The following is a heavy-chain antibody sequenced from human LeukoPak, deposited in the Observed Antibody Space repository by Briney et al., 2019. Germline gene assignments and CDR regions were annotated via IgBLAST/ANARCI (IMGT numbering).Heavy chain of an antibody. D-gene: IGHD1-14*01. V-gene: IGHV4-31*03. Sequence: SETLSLTCTVSGDSISSGGHYWNWLRQRPGKGLEWIGYIFYTGSTYYNPSLKSRVTISVDTSKNQFSLKLSSVTAADTAVYYCARSPGIWNQYGRLEYWGQGALVTVSS. J-gene: IGHJ4*02. CDR1: GDSISSGGHY. CDR3: ARSPGIWNQYGRLEY. CDR2: IFYTGST.